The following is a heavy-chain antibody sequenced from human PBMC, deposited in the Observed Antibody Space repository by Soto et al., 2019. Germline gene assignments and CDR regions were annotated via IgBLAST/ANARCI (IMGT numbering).Heavy chain of an antibody. J-gene: IGHJ6*02. CDR2: IYYSGST. V-gene: IGHV4-61*01. CDR3: AREIAARVYYYYGMDV. D-gene: IGHD6-6*01. CDR1: GGSISSSSYY. Sequence: PSETLSLTCTVSGGSISSSSYYWSWIRQPPGKGLEWIGCIYYSGSTNYNPSLKSRVTISVDTSKNQFSLKLSSVTAADTAVYYCAREIAARVYYYYGMDVWGQGTTVTVSS.